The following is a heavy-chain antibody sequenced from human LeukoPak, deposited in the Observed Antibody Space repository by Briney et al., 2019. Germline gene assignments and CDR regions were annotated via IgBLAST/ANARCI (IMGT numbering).Heavy chain of an antibody. Sequence: GASVKVSCKASGYTFTSYGISWVRQAPGQGLEWMGWISAYNGNTNYAQKLQGRVTMTTDTSTSTAYMELRSLRSDDTAVYYCALTFHGEWLFRKSFDYWGQGTLVTVSS. CDR2: ISAYNGNT. V-gene: IGHV1-18*01. J-gene: IGHJ4*02. CDR1: GYTFTSYG. D-gene: IGHD6-19*01. CDR3: ALTFHGEWLFRKSFDY.